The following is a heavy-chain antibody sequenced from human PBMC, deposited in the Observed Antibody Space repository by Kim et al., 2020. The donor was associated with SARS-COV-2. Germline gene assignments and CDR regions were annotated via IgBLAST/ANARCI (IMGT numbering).Heavy chain of an antibody. Sequence: SETLSLTCSVSGGSVSTTTYYLGWIRQPPGKGLEWIGNIHYTGTTHYCPSLKSRVTISVDTSKNQLSLRLKSVSAADTAVDYCARQGVVVVAPIGAAFD. V-gene: IGHV4-39*01. CDR2: IHYTGTT. CDR1: GGSVSTTTYY. CDR3: ARQGVVVVAPIGAAFD. J-gene: IGHJ3*02. D-gene: IGHD2-15*01.